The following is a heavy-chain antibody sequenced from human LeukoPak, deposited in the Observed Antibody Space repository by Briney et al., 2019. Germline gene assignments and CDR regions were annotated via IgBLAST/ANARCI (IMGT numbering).Heavy chain of an antibody. CDR2: IRYDGSNK. D-gene: IGHD3-10*01. J-gene: IGHJ4*02. CDR3: AKGPSRSGSYYSDVDY. CDR1: GFTFSSCG. Sequence: GGSLRLSCAASGFTFSSCGMHWVRQAPGKGLEWVAFIRYDGSNKYYADSVKGRFTISRDNSKNTLYLQMNSLRAEDTAVYYCAKGPSRSGSYYSDVDYWGQGTLVTVSS. V-gene: IGHV3-30*02.